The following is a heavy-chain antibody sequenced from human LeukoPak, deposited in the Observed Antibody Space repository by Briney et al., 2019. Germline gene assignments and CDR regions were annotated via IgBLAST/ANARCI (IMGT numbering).Heavy chain of an antibody. CDR1: GFTFSSYS. CDR2: ISTSSSYI. V-gene: IGHV3-21*01. J-gene: IGHJ5*02. Sequence: GGSLRLSCTASGFTFSSYSMNWVREAPGEGLEWVSSISTSSSYIYYADSVKGRFTISRDNARNSLYLQMNTLRAEDTAVYSCARGADGVSSNSRGWFDPWGQGTLVTVSS. D-gene: IGHD2-15*01. CDR3: ARGADGVSSNSRGWFDP.